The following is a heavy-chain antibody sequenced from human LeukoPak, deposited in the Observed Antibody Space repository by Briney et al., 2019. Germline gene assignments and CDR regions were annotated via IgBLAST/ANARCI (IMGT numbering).Heavy chain of an antibody. Sequence: SETLSLTCAVYGGSFSGYYWSWLRQPPGEGLEWIGEINHSGSTNYNPSLKSRVTISVDTSKNQFSLKLSSVTAADTAVYYCARHSRGPRSYWGQGTLVTVSS. CDR1: GGSFSGYY. CDR2: INHSGST. V-gene: IGHV4-34*01. D-gene: IGHD2-21*01. CDR3: ARHSRGPRSY. J-gene: IGHJ4*02.